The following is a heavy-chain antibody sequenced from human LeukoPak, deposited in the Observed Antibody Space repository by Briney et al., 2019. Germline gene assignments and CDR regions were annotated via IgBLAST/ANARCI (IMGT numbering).Heavy chain of an antibody. D-gene: IGHD1-1*01. Sequence: SETLSLTCTVSGGSISSYYWSWIRQPPGKGLEWIGYIYYTGSTNYNPSLNSRVTISVDTSKNQFSLKLSSVTAADTAVYYCARDRTGTTYYYGMDVWGQGTTVTVSS. CDR2: IYYTGST. V-gene: IGHV4-59*01. CDR1: GGSISSYY. CDR3: ARDRTGTTYYYGMDV. J-gene: IGHJ6*02.